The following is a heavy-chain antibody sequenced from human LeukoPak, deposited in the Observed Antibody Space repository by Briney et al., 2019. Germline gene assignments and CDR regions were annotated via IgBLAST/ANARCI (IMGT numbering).Heavy chain of an antibody. CDR2: ISGSIGST. V-gene: IGHV3-23*01. CDR1: GFTFSSYA. CDR3: AKDVRSGWLQAFDL. Sequence: PGGSLRLSCAASGFTFSSYAMSWVRQAPGKGLEWVSAISGSIGSTCYADSVKGRFTISTDNSKNTMYLEMNSLRAEDTALYYCAKDVRSGWLQAFDLWGRGTLVTVSS. D-gene: IGHD5-12*01. J-gene: IGHJ2*01.